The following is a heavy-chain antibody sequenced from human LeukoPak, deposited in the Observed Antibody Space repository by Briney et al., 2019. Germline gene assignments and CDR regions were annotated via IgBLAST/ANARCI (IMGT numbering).Heavy chain of an antibody. CDR2: IYDSGTT. CDR3: ARGYSRSWYQAVVYIWLDP. V-gene: IGHV4-59*01. D-gene: IGHD6-13*01. CDR1: GGSISNYY. Sequence: SETLSLTCTVSGGSISNYYWTWIRQPPGKGLEWIGYIYDSGTTNYNPSLKSRVTISVDRSRNQFSLNLTSVTAADTAVYYCARGYSRSWYQAVVYIWLDPWGQGTLVTVSS. J-gene: IGHJ5*02.